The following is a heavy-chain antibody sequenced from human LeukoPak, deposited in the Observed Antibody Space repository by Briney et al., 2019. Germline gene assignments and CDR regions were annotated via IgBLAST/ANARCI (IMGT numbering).Heavy chain of an antibody. J-gene: IGHJ4*02. CDR2: ISSGSVYI. V-gene: IGHV3-21*01. CDR3: ARGPKYISATGPYYFDY. Sequence: GGSLRLSCAASGFTFSRYSMNWVRQAPGKGLQWVASISSGSVYIYYADSMKGRFTISRDNAKNSMYLQMYSLRAEDTAVYYCARGPKYISATGPYYFDYWGQGTPVTVSS. D-gene: IGHD6-13*01. CDR1: GFTFSRYS.